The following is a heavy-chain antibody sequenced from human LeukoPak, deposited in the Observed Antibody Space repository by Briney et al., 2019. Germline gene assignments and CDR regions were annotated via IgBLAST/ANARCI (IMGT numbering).Heavy chain of an antibody. J-gene: IGHJ4*02. CDR1: GGSFSGYY. V-gene: IGHV4-34*01. Sequence: SETLSLTCAVYGGSFSGYYWSWIRQPPGKGLEWIGEINHSGSTNYNPSLKSRVTISVDTSKNQFSLKLSSVTAADTAVYYCARGRPIGFRGTIDYWGQGTLVTVSS. CDR3: ARGRPIGFRGTIDY. D-gene: IGHD1/OR15-1a*01. CDR2: INHSGST.